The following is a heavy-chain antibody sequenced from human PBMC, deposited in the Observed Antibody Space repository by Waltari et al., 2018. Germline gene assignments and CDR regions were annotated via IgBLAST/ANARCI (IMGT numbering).Heavy chain of an antibody. CDR1: GYTFTGYY. V-gene: IGHV1-2*02. Sequence: QVQLVQSGAEVKKPGASVKVSCKASGYTFTGYYMHWVRQAPGQGLEWMGWINPNSGGTNYAQKFQGRVTMTRDTSISTAYMELSRLRSDDTAVYYCARDRVTMVQGGRFEVDYWGQGTLVTVSS. CDR3: ARDRVTMVQGGRFEVDY. D-gene: IGHD3-10*01. CDR2: INPNSGGT. J-gene: IGHJ4*02.